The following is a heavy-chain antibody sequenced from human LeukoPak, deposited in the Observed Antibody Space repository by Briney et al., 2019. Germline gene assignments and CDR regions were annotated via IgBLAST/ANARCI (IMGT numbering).Heavy chain of an antibody. CDR1: GFTFSSYS. J-gene: IGHJ4*02. Sequence: PGGSLRLSCAASGFTFSSYSMNWVRQAPGKGLEWVSSISSSSSYIYYADSVKGRFTISRDNAKNSLYLQMNSLRAEDTAVYYCARDRNYGSGSYLYWGQGTLVTVSS. CDR3: ARDRNYGSGSYLY. CDR2: ISSSSSYI. V-gene: IGHV3-21*01. D-gene: IGHD3-10*01.